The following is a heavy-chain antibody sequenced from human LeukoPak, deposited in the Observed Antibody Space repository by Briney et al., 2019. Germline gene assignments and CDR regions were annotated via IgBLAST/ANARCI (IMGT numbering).Heavy chain of an antibody. CDR1: GFTFSSYW. J-gene: IGHJ4*02. D-gene: IGHD6-13*01. Sequence: GGSLRLSCAASGFTFSSYWMSWVRQAPGKGLEWVANIKQDGSEKWYVDSVKGRFTISRDNAKNSLYLQMTSLRAEDTAVYYCAREHIAAAGTGDYWGQGTLVTVSS. CDR3: AREHIAAAGTGDY. V-gene: IGHV3-7*01. CDR2: IKQDGSEK.